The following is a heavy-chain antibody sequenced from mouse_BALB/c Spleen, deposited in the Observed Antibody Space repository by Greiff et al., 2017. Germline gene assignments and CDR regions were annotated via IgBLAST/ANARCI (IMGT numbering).Heavy chain of an antibody. J-gene: IGHJ3*01. Sequence: DVKLVESGGDLVKPGGSLKLSCAASGFTFSSYGMSWVRQTPDKRLEWVATISSGGSYTYYPDSVKGRFTISRDNAKNTLYLQMSSLKSEDTAMYYCARRPAWFAYWGQGTLVTVSA. CDR3: ARRPAWFAY. V-gene: IGHV5-6*02. CDR2: ISSGGSYT. CDR1: GFTFSSYG.